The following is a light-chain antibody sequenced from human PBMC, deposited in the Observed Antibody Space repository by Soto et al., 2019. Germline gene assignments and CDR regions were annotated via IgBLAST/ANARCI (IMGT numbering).Light chain of an antibody. V-gene: IGKV3-20*01. CDR3: QQYGSSYT. Sequence: ETVLAHYPGTLSWAPGERATRCCTASQSVSSSFLAWYQQKPGQAPRLLIYGASSRATGIPDRFSGSGSGTDFTLTISSLEPEDFAVYYCQQYGSSYTFGQGTRLEIK. J-gene: IGKJ5*01. CDR2: GAS. CDR1: QSVSSSF.